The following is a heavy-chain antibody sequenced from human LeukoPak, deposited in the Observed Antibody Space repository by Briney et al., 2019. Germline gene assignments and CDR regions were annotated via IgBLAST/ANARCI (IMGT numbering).Heavy chain of an antibody. CDR1: GFTFSSYW. CDR2: IKQDGSEK. D-gene: IGHD5-12*01. J-gene: IGHJ4*02. CDR3: AGGSGFLIDC. V-gene: IGHV3-7*01. Sequence: GGSLRLSSAASGFTFSSYWMNWVRQAPGKGLEWVANIKQDGSEKYYVDSVKGRFTISRDDAQNSLFLQWNSLRVEDTAVYYCAGGSGFLIDCWGQGTLVTVSS.